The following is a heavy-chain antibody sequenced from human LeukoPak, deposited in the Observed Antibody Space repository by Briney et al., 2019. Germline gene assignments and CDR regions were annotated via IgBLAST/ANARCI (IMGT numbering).Heavy chain of an antibody. CDR2: INPSGGST. V-gene: IGHV1-46*01. Sequence: ASVKVSCKASGYTFTSYYMHWVRQAPGQGLEWMGIINPSGGSTSYAQKFQGRVTMTRDTSVSTAYMELRSLRSDDTAVYYCARDPAWASYFDYWGQGTLVTVSS. D-gene: IGHD1-26*01. CDR3: ARDPAWASYFDY. J-gene: IGHJ4*02. CDR1: GYTFTSYY.